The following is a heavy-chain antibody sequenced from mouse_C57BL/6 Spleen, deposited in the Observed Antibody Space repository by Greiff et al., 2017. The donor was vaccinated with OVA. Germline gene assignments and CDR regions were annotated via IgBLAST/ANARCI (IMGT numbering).Heavy chain of an antibody. J-gene: IGHJ3*01. CDR1: GFNIKNTY. CDR3: APIYYDYDEGFAY. V-gene: IGHV14-3*01. CDR2: IDPANGNT. D-gene: IGHD2-4*01. Sequence: VQLQQSVAELVRPGASVKLSCTASGFNIKNTYMHWVKQRPEQGLEWIGRIDPANGNTKYAPKFQGKATITADTSSNTAYLPLSSLTSADTAIYYCAPIYYDYDEGFAYWGQGTLVTVSA.